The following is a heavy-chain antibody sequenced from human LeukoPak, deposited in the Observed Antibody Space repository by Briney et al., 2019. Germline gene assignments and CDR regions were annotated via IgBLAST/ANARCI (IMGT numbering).Heavy chain of an antibody. Sequence: RPGGSLRLSCAASGFGFSNYWMSWVRQAPGKGLERVANMNEDGSEKNYVDSVKGRFTISRDNAQDSLYLQMNSLRAEDTAVYYCARDRGYSNFDYWGQGTLLTVSS. CDR2: MNEDGSEK. CDR1: GFGFSNYW. CDR3: ARDRGYSNFDY. J-gene: IGHJ4*02. V-gene: IGHV3-7*01. D-gene: IGHD4-11*01.